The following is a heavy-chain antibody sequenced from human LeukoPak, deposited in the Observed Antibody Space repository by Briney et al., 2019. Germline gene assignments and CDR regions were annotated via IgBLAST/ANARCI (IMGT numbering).Heavy chain of an antibody. V-gene: IGHV3-74*01. CDR2: INSDGSDT. D-gene: IGHD5-24*01. CDR3: ASDDGYRSFDY. J-gene: IGHJ4*02. CDR1: GFTFSIYW. Sequence: GGSLRLSCAASGFTFSIYWMHWVRQAPGKGLVWVSRINSDGSDTSYADSVKGRFTISRDNAKNTLYLQINSLRAEGTAVYYCASDDGYRSFDYWGQGTLVTVSS.